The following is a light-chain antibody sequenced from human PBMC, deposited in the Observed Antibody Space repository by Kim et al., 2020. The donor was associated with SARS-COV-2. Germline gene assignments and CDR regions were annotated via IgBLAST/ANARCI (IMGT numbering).Light chain of an antibody. J-gene: IGKJ4*01. Sequence: VAPGERATLSCRASQSVNSNLAWFQQTPGQAPRLLIYDASTRATGIPASVSGSGSGTEFTLTISSLQSEDFAVYYCQHYDNWPLTFGGGTKVDIK. CDR1: QSVNSN. CDR3: QHYDNWPLT. V-gene: IGKV3-15*01. CDR2: DAS.